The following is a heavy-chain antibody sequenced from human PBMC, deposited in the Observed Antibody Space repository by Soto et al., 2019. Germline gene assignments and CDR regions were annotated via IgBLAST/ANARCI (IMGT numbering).Heavy chain of an antibody. CDR3: AKDVDSEWYDYFDS. J-gene: IGHJ4*02. D-gene: IGHD3-3*01. CDR1: GFTFSNYA. Sequence: EVQLLESGGGLVHPGGSLRLSCAASGFTFSNYAMSWVRQAPGKGLEWVSALYGSGENAYYADSVKGRFTISRDNSRNTPYLQMNSLRAEDTAVYYCAKDVDSEWYDYFDSWGQGTLVTVS. CDR2: LYGSGENA. V-gene: IGHV3-23*01.